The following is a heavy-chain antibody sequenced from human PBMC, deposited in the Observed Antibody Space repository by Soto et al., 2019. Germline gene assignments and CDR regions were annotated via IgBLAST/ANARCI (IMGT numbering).Heavy chain of an antibody. J-gene: IGHJ6*02. D-gene: IGHD3-22*01. V-gene: IGHV4-59*12. Sequence: SETLSLTCSVSGGSISSYYWSWIRKPPGKGLEWIAYIYYSGSTSYNPSLKSRVSISLDRSKNQFSLKLSSVTAADTAVYYCAGSGYYHNSGMEVSGQGTTVTVSS. CDR3: AGSGYYHNSGMEV. CDR1: GGSISSYY. CDR2: IYYSGST.